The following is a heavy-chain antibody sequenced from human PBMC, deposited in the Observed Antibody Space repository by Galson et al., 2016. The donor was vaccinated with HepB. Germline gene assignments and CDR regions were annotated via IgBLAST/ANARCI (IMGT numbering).Heavy chain of an antibody. J-gene: IGHJ6*02. CDR1: GDSVSNSNVA. D-gene: IGHD6-19*01. V-gene: IGHV6-1*01. CDR3: ARVATAVRSGWKTLAPRFYYSGVDV. CDR2: TYKRSKWHT. Sequence: CAISGDSVSNSNVAWNWIRQSPSRGLEWLGGTYKRSKWHTGYAGSVKSRMTINTDTVRNQFSLQLQSVTPEDTAVYYCARVATAVRSGWKTLAPRFYYSGVDVWGHGTTVTVPS.